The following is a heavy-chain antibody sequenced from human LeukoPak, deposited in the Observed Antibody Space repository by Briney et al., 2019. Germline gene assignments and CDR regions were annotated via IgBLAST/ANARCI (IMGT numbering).Heavy chain of an antibody. CDR3: VRGNPFGGY. J-gene: IGHJ4*02. V-gene: IGHV3-7*03. CDR1: GFTLSSYW. CDR2: IKQDGSEV. D-gene: IGHD2-15*01. Sequence: GGSLRLSCAASGFTLSSYWMIWVRQAPGKGLEWVANIKQDGSEVSYVDSVKGRFTISRDNAKNSLYLQMNSLRAEDTAVYYCVRGNPFGGYWGQGTLVTVSS.